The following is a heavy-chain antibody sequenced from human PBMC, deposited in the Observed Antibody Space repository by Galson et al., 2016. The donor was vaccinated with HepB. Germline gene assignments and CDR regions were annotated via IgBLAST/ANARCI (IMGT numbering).Heavy chain of an antibody. D-gene: IGHD1-26*01. CDR2: IYDDGTTY. Sequence: SETLSPTCIVTGGSTTRATYYWGWIRQRPGKGLEWIGIIYDDGTTYYYNPSLTRRVTISVVTTKNEFSLRLTSVTAADTAVYYGARQRERADWLDPWGPGTLVTVSP. CDR1: GGSTTRATYY. CDR3: ARQRERADWLDP. V-gene: IGHV4-39*01. J-gene: IGHJ5*02.